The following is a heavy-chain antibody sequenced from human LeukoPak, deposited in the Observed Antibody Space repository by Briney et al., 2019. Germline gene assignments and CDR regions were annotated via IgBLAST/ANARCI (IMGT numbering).Heavy chain of an antibody. CDR2: ISSSGSTI. D-gene: IGHD6-6*01. J-gene: IGHJ4*02. V-gene: IGHV3-11*01. CDR1: GFTFSDYY. CDR3: ARERAIASLRPYYFDY. Sequence: PGGSLRLSCAASGFTFSDYYMSWIRQAPGKGLEWISYISSSGSTIYYADSVKGRFTISRDNARNSLYLQMNCLRAEDTAVYYCARERAIASLRPYYFDYWGQGTLVTVSS.